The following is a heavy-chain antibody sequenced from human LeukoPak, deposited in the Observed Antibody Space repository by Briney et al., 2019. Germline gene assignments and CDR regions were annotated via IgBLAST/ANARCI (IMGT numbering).Heavy chain of an antibody. D-gene: IGHD4-17*01. CDR2: ISSSSSYI. CDR3: ARDNDYALPHLDY. Sequence: GGSLRLSCAASGFTFSSYSMNWVRQAPGKGLEWVSSISSSSSYIYYADSVKGRFTISRDNAKNSLYLQMNSLRAEDTAVYYCARDNDYALPHLDYWGQGTLVTVSS. CDR1: GFTFSSYS. J-gene: IGHJ4*02. V-gene: IGHV3-21*01.